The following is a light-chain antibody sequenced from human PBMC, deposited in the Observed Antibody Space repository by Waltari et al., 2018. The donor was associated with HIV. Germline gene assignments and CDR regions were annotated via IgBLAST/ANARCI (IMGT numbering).Light chain of an antibody. CDR1: QDISRH. V-gene: IGKV1-9*01. Sequence: DIQLTQSPSFLSVSVGDRVTITCRASQDISRHLAWYQQEAGTAPKVLIHTAYTLQSGVPSRFSGSGSETEFTLTISRLQPEDFATYDCQQFHGYPLTFGGGTKVEIK. CDR2: TAY. CDR3: QQFHGYPLT. J-gene: IGKJ4*01.